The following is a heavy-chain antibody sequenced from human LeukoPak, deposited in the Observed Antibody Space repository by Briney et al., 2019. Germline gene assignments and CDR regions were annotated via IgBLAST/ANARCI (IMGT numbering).Heavy chain of an antibody. CDR3: GRVGAVAGG. CDR1: GYTFTGYY. D-gene: IGHD6-19*01. Sequence: ASVTVSCKASGYTFTGYYMHGVRQAPGQRLEWMGRINPNSGGTNYAQKFQGSVTMTRDTSMSTAYMELSRLRSADTAVYYCGRVGAVAGGWGQGTMVTVSS. V-gene: IGHV1-2*06. J-gene: IGHJ3*01. CDR2: INPNSGGT.